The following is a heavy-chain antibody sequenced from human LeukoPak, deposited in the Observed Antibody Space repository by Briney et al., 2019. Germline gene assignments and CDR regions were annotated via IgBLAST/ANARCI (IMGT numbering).Heavy chain of an antibody. CDR2: IHYSGST. CDR1: GGSISSYY. CDR3: ARSRVVRGVITCGMDV. Sequence: SETLSLTCTVSGGSISSYYWSWIRQPPGKGLEWIGYIHYSGSTNHNPSLKSRLTISVDTSRNQFSLKLSSVTAADTAVYYCARSRVVRGVITCGMDVWGQGSTVTVSS. J-gene: IGHJ6*02. V-gene: IGHV4-59*01. D-gene: IGHD3-10*01.